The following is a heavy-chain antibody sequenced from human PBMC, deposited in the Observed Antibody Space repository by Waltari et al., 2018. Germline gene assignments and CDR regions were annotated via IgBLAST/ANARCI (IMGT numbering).Heavy chain of an antibody. D-gene: IGHD3-22*01. CDR3: ASSTYYYDSSGNTGGMDV. CDR1: GGSISSGSYY. CDR2: IYTSGST. Sequence: QVQLQESGPGLVKPSQTLSLTCTVSGGSISSGSYYWSWIRQPAGKGLEWIGYIYTSGSTNDNPSLKSRVTISVDTSKNQFSLKLSSVTAADTAVYYCASSTYYYDSSGNTGGMDVWGQGTTVTVSS. J-gene: IGHJ6*02. V-gene: IGHV4-61*09.